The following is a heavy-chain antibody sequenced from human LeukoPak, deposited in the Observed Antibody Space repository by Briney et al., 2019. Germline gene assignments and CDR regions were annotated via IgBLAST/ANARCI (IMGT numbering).Heavy chain of an antibody. Sequence: GGSLRLSCAVSGITVSDNYMSWVRQAPGKGLEWVSVINSGGSLHYADSVRGRFTISRDISRNTVYLQMNSVTAEDTAVYYCATEHVGAWGGYLDYWGQGTLATVSS. CDR2: INSGGSL. J-gene: IGHJ4*02. CDR3: ATEHVGAWGGYLDY. D-gene: IGHD3-3*01. CDR1: GITVSDNY. V-gene: IGHV3-66*01.